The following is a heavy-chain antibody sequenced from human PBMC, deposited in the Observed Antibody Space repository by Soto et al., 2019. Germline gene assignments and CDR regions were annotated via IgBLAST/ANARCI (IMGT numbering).Heavy chain of an antibody. J-gene: IGHJ4*02. V-gene: IGHV1-8*01. CDR1: GYTFTSYD. CDR2: MNPNSGNT. Sequence: ASVKVSCKASGYTFTSYDINWVRQATGQGLEWMGWMNPNSGNTGYAQKFQGRVTMTRNTSTSTVYMELSSLRSEDTAVYYCARDRGYDFWSGYPPYYFDYWGQGTLVTVSS. CDR3: ARDRGYDFWSGYPPYYFDY. D-gene: IGHD3-3*01.